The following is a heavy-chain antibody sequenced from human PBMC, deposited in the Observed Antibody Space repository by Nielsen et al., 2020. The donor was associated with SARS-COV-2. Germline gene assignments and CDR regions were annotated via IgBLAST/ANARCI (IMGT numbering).Heavy chain of an antibody. V-gene: IGHV4-34*01. CDR3: ARDTKIQLWLGPFDY. CDR2: INHSGST. J-gene: IGHJ4*02. CDR1: GGSFSGYY. Sequence: GSLRLSCAVYGGSFSGYYWSWIRQPPGKGLEWIGEINHSGSTNYNPSLKSRVTISVDPSKNQFSLKLSSVTAADTAVYYCARDTKIQLWLGPFDYWGQGTLVTVSS. D-gene: IGHD5-18*01.